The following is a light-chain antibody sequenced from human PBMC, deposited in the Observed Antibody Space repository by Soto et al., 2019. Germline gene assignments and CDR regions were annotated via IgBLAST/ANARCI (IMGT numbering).Light chain of an antibody. CDR1: QSISNY. J-gene: IGKJ4*01. CDR2: AAS. V-gene: IGKV1-39*01. Sequence: DVQMTQSRPSLSASVGDRLTITCRASQSISNYLNWYQQKPGKAPKLLIYAASSLQRGVSSRFSGSGSGTDFTLTISSLQPEDFATYYCQQSYSTPPSFGGGTNVEIK. CDR3: QQSYSTPPS.